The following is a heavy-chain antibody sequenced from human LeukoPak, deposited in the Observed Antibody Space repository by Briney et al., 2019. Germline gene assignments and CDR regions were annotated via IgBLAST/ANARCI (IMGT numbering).Heavy chain of an antibody. Sequence: SETLSLTCTVSGGSISSSSYYWGWIHQPPGKGLEWIGSIYYSGSTYYNPSLKSRVTISVDTSKNQFSLKLSSVTAADTAVYYCASYTAMAFDAFDIWGQGTMVTVSS. CDR1: GGSISSSSYY. D-gene: IGHD5-18*01. J-gene: IGHJ3*02. CDR2: IYYSGST. CDR3: ASYTAMAFDAFDI. V-gene: IGHV4-39*01.